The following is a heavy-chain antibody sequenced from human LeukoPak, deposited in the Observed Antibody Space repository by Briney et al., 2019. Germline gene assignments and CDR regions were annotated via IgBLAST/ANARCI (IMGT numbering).Heavy chain of an antibody. D-gene: IGHD1-26*01. CDR3: ARGPSGSYYSYYYYYGMGV. V-gene: IGHV4-59*12. Sequence: SETLSLTCTVSGGSISSYYWSWIRQPPGKGLEWIGYIYYSGSTNYNPSLKSRVTISVDTSKNQFSLKLSSVTAADTAVYYCARGPSGSYYSYYYYYGMGVWGQGTTVTVSS. CDR1: GGSISSYY. J-gene: IGHJ6*02. CDR2: IYYSGST.